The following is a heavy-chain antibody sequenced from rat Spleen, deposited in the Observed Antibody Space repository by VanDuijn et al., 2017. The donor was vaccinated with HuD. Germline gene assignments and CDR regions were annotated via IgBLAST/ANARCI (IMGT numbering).Heavy chain of an antibody. V-gene: IGHV5-25*01. Sequence: EVQLVESGGGLVQPGRSLKLSCAASGFTFSNYYMAWVRQAPKKGLEWVATISTSGSRTYYPDSVKGRFTISRDNAKSSLYLQMNSLKSEDTATYYCARRDTTVVTGYFDYWGQGVMVTVSS. J-gene: IGHJ2*01. CDR1: GFTFSNYY. CDR2: ISTSGSRT. CDR3: ARRDTTVVTGYFDY. D-gene: IGHD1-1*01.